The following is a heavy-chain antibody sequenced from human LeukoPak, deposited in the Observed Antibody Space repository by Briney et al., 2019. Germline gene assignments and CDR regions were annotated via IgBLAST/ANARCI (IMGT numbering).Heavy chain of an antibody. CDR2: INHSGST. D-gene: IGHD3-22*01. CDR3: ARVRGFPSPLYYYDSSGYSPYYFDY. J-gene: IGHJ4*02. CDR1: GGSFSGYY. V-gene: IGHV4-34*01. Sequence: SETLSLTCAVYGGSFSGYYWSWIRQPPGKGLEWIGEINHSGSTNYNPSLKSRVTISVDTSKNQFSLKLSSVTAADTAAYYCARVRGFPSPLYYYDSSGYSPYYFDYWGQGTLVTVSS.